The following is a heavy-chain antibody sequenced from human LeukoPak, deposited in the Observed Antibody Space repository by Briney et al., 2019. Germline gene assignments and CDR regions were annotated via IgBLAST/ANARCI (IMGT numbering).Heavy chain of an antibody. Sequence: ASVKVSCKVSGYTFTSYAMHWVRQTPGQRLEWMGWINAGNGNTKYSQKFQGRVTITRHTSASTAYMELSSLRSEDTVVYYCARDDLWLGDYAFDIWGQGTMVTVSS. CDR1: GYTFTSYA. CDR2: INAGNGNT. D-gene: IGHD3-10*01. V-gene: IGHV1-3*01. J-gene: IGHJ3*02. CDR3: ARDDLWLGDYAFDI.